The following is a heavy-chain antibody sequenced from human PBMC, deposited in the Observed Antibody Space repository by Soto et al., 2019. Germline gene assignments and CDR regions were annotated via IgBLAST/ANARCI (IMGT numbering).Heavy chain of an antibody. D-gene: IGHD3-10*01. CDR2: IYHSGST. J-gene: IGHJ6*02. CDR1: GGSISSSNW. CDR3: ARGRLLWFGEDEQVLDV. V-gene: IGHV4-4*02. Sequence: QVQLQESGPGLVKPSGTLSLTCAVSGGSISSSNWWSWVRQPPGKGLEWIGEIYHSGSTNYNPSLKSGVTISVDKSKNQFSLKLSSVTAADTAVYYCARGRLLWFGEDEQVLDVWGQGTTVTVSS.